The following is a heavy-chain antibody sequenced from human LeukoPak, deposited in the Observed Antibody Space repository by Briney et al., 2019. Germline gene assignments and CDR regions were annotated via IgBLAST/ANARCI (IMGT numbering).Heavy chain of an antibody. V-gene: IGHV1-18*04. CDR2: ISPYNGNT. J-gene: IGHJ4*02. CDR3: ARVSEETGSDY. Sequence: ASVKVSCKASGYTFVSYGIMWVRQAPGQGLECMGWISPYNGNTKYAQNFQGRVTMTTDTSSSTAYMELSRLRSEDTAVYYCARVSEETGSDYWGQGTLVTVSS. D-gene: IGHD3-10*01. CDR1: GYTFVSYG.